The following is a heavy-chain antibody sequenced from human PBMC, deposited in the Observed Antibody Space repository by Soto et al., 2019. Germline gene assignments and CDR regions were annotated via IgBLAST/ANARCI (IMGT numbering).Heavy chain of an antibody. V-gene: IGHV4-39*01. D-gene: IGHD2-15*01. CDR3: ASTKDETLYFDY. Sequence: QLQLQESGPGLVKPSETLSLTCSVSGDSISISSYYWGWVRQPPGKGLEWIGSIHYSGSTHYKPSHQSLVTISGDASKKQFSRKLGSVTAADTAMYYCASTKDETLYFDYWGQGNLVTVSS. CDR1: GDSISISSYY. J-gene: IGHJ4*02. CDR2: IHYSGST.